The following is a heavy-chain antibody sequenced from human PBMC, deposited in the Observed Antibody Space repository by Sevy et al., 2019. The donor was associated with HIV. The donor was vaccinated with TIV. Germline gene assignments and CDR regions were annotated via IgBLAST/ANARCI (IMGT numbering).Heavy chain of an antibody. CDR3: AKEFGVVAAAYYGMDV. V-gene: IGHV3-23*01. J-gene: IGHJ6*02. Sequence: GGSLRLSCAASGFTFSTYAMSWVRQAPGKGLEWVSIISGSGASTYYGDSVKGRFTISRDNSKNMLYLQMNSLRGEDTAEYYCAKEFGVVAAAYYGMDVWGQGTTVTVSS. CDR2: ISGSGAST. CDR1: GFTFSTYA. D-gene: IGHD3-22*01.